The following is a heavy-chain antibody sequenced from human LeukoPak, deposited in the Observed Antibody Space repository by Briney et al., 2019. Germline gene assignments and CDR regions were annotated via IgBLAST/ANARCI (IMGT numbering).Heavy chain of an antibody. V-gene: IGHV3-7*03. CDR3: ARKRAAAGIFGQTRGNYFDY. J-gene: IGHJ4*02. D-gene: IGHD6-13*01. CDR1: GFTFSSYW. Sequence: GGSLRLSCAASGFTFSSYWMSWVCQAPGKGLEWVANIKQDGSEKYYVDSVKGRFTISRDNAKNSLYLQMNSLRAEDTAVYYCARKRAAAGIFGQTRGNYFDYWGQGTLVTVSS. CDR2: IKQDGSEK.